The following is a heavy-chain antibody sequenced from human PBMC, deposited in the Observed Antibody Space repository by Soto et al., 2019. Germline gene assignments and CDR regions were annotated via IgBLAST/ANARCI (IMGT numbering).Heavy chain of an antibody. CDR1: GFTFSSDA. J-gene: IGHJ4*02. CDR2: ISGSGGST. CDR3: AKWNIRGRLIDY. Sequence: GGSLRLACAASGFTFSSDAMSWVRQAPGKGLEWVSAISGSGGSTYYADSVKGRFTISRDNSKNTLYLQMNSLRAEDTAVYYCAKWNIRGRLIDYWAQGSLVTVSS. D-gene: IGHD6-25*01. V-gene: IGHV3-23*01.